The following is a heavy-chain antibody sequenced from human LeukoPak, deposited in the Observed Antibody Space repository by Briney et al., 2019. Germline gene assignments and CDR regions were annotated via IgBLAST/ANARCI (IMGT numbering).Heavy chain of an antibody. CDR2: INHSGST. D-gene: IGHD2-2*03. J-gene: IGHJ3*02. CDR1: GGSFSGYY. CDR3: AMTLGYCSSTSCVRGPPYAFDT. V-gene: IGHV4-34*01. Sequence: SETLSLTCAVYGGSFSGYYWSWIRQPPGKGLEWIGEINHSGSTNYNPSLKSRVTISVDTSKNQFSLKLSSVTAADTAVYYCAMTLGYCSSTSCVRGPPYAFDTWGQGTMVTVSS.